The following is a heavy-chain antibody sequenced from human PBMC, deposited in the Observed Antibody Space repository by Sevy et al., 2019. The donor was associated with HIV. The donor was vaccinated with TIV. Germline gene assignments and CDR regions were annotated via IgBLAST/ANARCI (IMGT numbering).Heavy chain of an antibody. CDR2: ISYDGSNK. CDR1: GFTFTSFS. Sequence: GGSLRLSCAASGFTFTSFSMHWVRQAPGKGLEWVATISYDGSNKYYADSVKGRFTISRDNSKNYLYLQMNSLRAEDTAVYYCALERLSSNVAEYFQNWGQGTLVTVSS. V-gene: IGHV3-30-3*01. J-gene: IGHJ1*01. D-gene: IGHD1-1*01. CDR3: ALERLSSNVAEYFQN.